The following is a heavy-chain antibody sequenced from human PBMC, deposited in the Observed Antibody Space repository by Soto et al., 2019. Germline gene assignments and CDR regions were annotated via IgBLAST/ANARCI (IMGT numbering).Heavy chain of an antibody. Sequence: QVQLVQSGAEVKKPGASVKVSCKASGYAFTDYYMHWVRQAPGQGLEWMGWINPNSGGTNHAQKFQGWVTTTRDTSISTASMALNSADTPVYYCATAYSSSDAFDHWGQGPLVTVSS. CDR2: INPNSGGT. V-gene: IGHV1-2*04. CDR3: ATAYSSSDAFDH. CDR1: GYAFTDYY. D-gene: IGHD3-22*01. J-gene: IGHJ4*02.